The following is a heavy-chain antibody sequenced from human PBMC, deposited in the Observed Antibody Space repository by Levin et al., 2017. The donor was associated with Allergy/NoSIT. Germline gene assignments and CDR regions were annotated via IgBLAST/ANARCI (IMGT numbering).Heavy chain of an antibody. Sequence: SETLSLTCAVYGGSFSGYYWSWIRQPPGKGLEWIGEINHSGSTNYNPSLKSRVTISVDTSKNQFSLKLSSVTAADTAVYYCARYRYYDYVWGSYRSQAYYYYGMDVWGQGTTVTVSS. D-gene: IGHD3-16*02. CDR2: INHSGST. V-gene: IGHV4-34*01. J-gene: IGHJ6*02. CDR1: GGSFSGYY. CDR3: ARYRYYDYVWGSYRSQAYYYYGMDV.